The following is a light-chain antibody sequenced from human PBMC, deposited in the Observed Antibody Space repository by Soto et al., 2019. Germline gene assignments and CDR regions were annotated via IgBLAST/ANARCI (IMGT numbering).Light chain of an antibody. Sequence: EIVLTQSPGTLSLSPGDRATLYYRASQSYNTNYLDVTRHYLAWYQQKPGQAPRLLIYGASSRATGIPDRFSGSGYGTDFTLTISRLEPEDFAVYYCQQYGSSPLTFGGGTRVEVK. J-gene: IGKJ4*01. CDR3: QQYGSSPLT. CDR2: GAS. V-gene: IGKV3-20*01. CDR1: QSYNTNY.